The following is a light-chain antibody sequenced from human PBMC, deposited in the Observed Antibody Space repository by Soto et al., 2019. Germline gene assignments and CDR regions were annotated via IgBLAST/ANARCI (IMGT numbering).Light chain of an antibody. CDR2: DTS. CDR3: QQRSKWRIT. Sequence: EGGFPHSPVPLSFSPGDRATLSCRASQPVNSYLNWYQQQPGQSPRLLMSDTSHRATGIPARFSGSGSGTDFTLTISSLEPEDFGVYYCQQRSKWRITFGQGTRLEIK. V-gene: IGKV3-11*01. CDR1: QPVNSY. J-gene: IGKJ5*01.